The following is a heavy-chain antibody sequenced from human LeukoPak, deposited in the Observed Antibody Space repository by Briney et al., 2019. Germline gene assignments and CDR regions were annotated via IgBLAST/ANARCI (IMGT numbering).Heavy chain of an antibody. CDR2: IYYSGST. CDR3: ARDPGGYYYMDV. CDR1: GGSISSHY. J-gene: IGHJ6*03. D-gene: IGHD2-15*01. Sequence: SETLSLTCTVSGGSISSHYWSWIRQPPGKGLEWIGYIYYSGSTNYNPSLKSRVAISVDTSKNQFSLKLSSVTAADTAVYYCARDPGGYYYMDVWGKGTTVTVSS. V-gene: IGHV4-59*11.